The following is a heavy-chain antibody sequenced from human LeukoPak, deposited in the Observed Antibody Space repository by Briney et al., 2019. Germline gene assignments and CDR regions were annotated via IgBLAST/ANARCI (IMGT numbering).Heavy chain of an antibody. CDR2: VYYSGDT. D-gene: IGHD3-3*01. Sequence: SETLCLTCTVSGDSISGGYWSWIRQPPGKELEWIGYVYYSGDTNYNPSLKSRVTMSLDTSKNQVSLRLSSVTAADTAVYYCARDLAYYDFWSGYFGGGGNDYWGQGTLVPVSS. CDR1: GDSISGGY. V-gene: IGHV4-59*12. J-gene: IGHJ4*02. CDR3: ARDLAYYDFWSGYFGGGGNDY.